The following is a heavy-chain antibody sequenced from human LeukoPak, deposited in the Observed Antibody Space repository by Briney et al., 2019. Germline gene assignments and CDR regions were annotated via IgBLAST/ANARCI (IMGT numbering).Heavy chain of an antibody. CDR1: GGSISSYY. D-gene: IGHD3-9*01. Sequence: SETLSPTCTVSGGSISSYYWSWIRQPPGKGLEWIGYIYYSGSTNYNPSLKSRVTISVDTSKNQFSLKLSSVTAADTAVYYCARRNFDWLLFSQGWFDPWGQGTLVTVSS. CDR3: ARRNFDWLLFSQGWFDP. V-gene: IGHV4-59*08. CDR2: IYYSGST. J-gene: IGHJ5*02.